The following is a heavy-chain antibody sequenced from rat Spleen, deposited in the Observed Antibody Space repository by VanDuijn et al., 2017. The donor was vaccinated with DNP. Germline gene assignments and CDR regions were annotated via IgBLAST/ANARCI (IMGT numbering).Heavy chain of an antibody. J-gene: IGHJ1*01. CDR3: ARWNYGYWYFDF. V-gene: IGHV3-1*01. D-gene: IGHD1-3*01. Sequence: EVQLQESGPGLVKPSHSLSLTCSVTGYSISSNYWGWIRKFPGNKMEWMGYISYSGSTNYNPSLKSRISITRDTSKNQFFLQLNSVTTEDTATYYCARWNYGYWYFDFWGPGTMVTVSS. CDR2: ISYSGST. CDR1: GYSISSNY.